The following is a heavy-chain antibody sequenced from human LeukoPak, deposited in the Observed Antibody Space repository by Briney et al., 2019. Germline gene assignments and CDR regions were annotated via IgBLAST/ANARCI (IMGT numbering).Heavy chain of an antibody. J-gene: IGHJ4*02. D-gene: IGHD2-21*02. Sequence: GGSLRLSCAASGFTFSSYAMSWVRQAPGKGLEWVSAISGSGGSTYYADSVKGRFTISRDNSKNTLYLQMNSLRAEDTAVYYCAKDRGWLGPPYCGGDCYSPNFDYWGQGTLVIVSS. V-gene: IGHV3-23*01. CDR1: GFTFSSYA. CDR3: AKDRGWLGPPYCGGDCYSPNFDY. CDR2: ISGSGGST.